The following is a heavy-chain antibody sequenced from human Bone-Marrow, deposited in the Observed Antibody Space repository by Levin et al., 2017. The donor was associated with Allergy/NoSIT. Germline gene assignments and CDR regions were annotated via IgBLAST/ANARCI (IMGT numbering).Heavy chain of an antibody. CDR3: ARHGCPGGPLGNSYYYYGMDV. V-gene: IGHV4-39*01. J-gene: IGHJ6*02. Sequence: SETLSLTCTVSGGSISSSSYYWGWIRQPPGKGLEWIGSIYYSGSTYYNPSLKSRVTISVDTSKNQFSLKLSSVTAADTAVYYCARHGCPGGPLGNSYYYYGMDVWGQGTTVTVSS. D-gene: IGHD1-7*01. CDR1: GGSISSSSYY. CDR2: IYYSGST.